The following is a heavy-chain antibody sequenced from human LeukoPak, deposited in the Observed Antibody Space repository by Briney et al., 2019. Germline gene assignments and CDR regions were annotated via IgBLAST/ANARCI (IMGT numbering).Heavy chain of an antibody. CDR3: AKEGKYYYDSSGYTTDFDY. V-gene: IGHV3-23*01. Sequence: GGSLRLSCAASGFTFSSYAMSWVRQAPGKGLEWVSAISGSGGSTYYADSVKGRFTISRDNSKNTLYLQMNSLRAEDTAVYYCAKEGKYYYDSSGYTTDFDYWGQGTLVTVSS. CDR1: GFTFSSYA. D-gene: IGHD3-22*01. J-gene: IGHJ4*02. CDR2: ISGSGGST.